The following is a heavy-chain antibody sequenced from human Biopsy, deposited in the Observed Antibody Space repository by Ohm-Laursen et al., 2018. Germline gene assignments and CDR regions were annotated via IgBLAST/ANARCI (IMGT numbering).Heavy chain of an antibody. D-gene: IGHD6-19*01. CDR1: GGAFTNYA. Sequence: ASVKVSCKVSGGAFTNYAINWVRQAPGHGLEWMGGIIIVSETAGYAERFQGRVTITADVTTTTAYMDLRGLRSEDTAVYYCVAYPSSGFFENNDDFAMDVWGQGTTVIVSS. CDR2: IIIVSETA. J-gene: IGHJ6*02. CDR3: VAYPSSGFFENNDDFAMDV. V-gene: IGHV1-69*13.